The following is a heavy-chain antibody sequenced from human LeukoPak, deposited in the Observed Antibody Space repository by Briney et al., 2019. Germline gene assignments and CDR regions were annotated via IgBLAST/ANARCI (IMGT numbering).Heavy chain of an antibody. CDR1: GFTFSTYA. V-gene: IGHV3-23*01. Sequence: GGSLRLSCVGTGFTFSTYAMNWVRQAPGKGLEWVSTLSGSGDITDYADSVKGRFTISRDNSRNTLYLQMNSLRAGDTAVYYCAKGPIFDYWGQGTLVTVSS. J-gene: IGHJ4*02. CDR2: LSGSGDIT. CDR3: AKGPIFDY.